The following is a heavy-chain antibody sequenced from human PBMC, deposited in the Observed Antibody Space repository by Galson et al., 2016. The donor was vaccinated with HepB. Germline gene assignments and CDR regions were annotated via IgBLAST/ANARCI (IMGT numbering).Heavy chain of an antibody. D-gene: IGHD3-22*01. Sequence: SLRLSCAASGFAFDDFYMSWIRQAPGKGLEWIAYISSSGSSKYYADSVRGRFTIYRDSAKNSLCLQMNSLRVDDTALYYCAGGGWLPRHMDYYYYGLDGWGQGTTVTVSS. CDR2: ISSSGSSK. CDR3: AGGGWLPRHMDYYYYGLDG. J-gene: IGHJ6*02. CDR1: GFAFDDFY. V-gene: IGHV3-11*01.